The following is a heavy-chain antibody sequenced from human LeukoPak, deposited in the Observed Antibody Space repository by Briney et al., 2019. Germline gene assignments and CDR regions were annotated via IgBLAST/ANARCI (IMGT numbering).Heavy chain of an antibody. Sequence: ASVKVSCKASGYTFTSYGISWVGQAPGQRLEWMGWISAYNGNTNYAQKLRGRVTMTTDTSTSTAYMELRSLGSDDTAVYYCARVGVTYYDILTGYYPATNFDYWGQGTLVTVSS. D-gene: IGHD3-9*01. CDR1: GYTFTSYG. J-gene: IGHJ4*02. V-gene: IGHV1-18*01. CDR2: ISAYNGNT. CDR3: ARVGVTYYDILTGYYPATNFDY.